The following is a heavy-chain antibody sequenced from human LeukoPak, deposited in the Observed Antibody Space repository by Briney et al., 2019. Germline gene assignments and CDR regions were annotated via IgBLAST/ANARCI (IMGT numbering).Heavy chain of an antibody. J-gene: IGHJ4*02. CDR1: GFTFSSYA. CDR2: ISYDGSNK. CDR3: ARDGGRELWPLFYFDY. V-gene: IGHV3-30*04. D-gene: IGHD1-26*01. Sequence: GRSLRPSCAASGFTFSSYAMHWVRQAPGKGLEWVAVISYDGSNKYYADSVKGRFTISRDNSKNALYLQMNSLRAEDTAVYYCARDGGRELWPLFYFDYWGQGTLVTVSS.